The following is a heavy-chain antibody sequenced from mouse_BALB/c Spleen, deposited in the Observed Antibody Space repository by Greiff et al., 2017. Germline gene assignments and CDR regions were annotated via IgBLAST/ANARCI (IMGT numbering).Heavy chain of an antibody. D-gene: IGHD1-1*01. CDR1: GYSITSDYA. CDR2: ISYSGST. CDR3: ARGIYYYGSSYEAWFAY. J-gene: IGHJ3*01. Sequence: VQLQQSGPGLVKPSQSLSLTCTVTGYSITSDYAWNWIRQFPGNKLEWMGYISYSGSTSYNPSLKSRISITRDTSKNQFFLQLNSVTTEDTATYYCARGIYYYGSSYEAWFAYWGQGTLVTVSA. V-gene: IGHV3-2*02.